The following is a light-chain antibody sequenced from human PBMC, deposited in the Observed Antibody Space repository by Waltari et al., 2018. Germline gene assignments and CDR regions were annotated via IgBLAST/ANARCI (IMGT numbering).Light chain of an antibody. V-gene: IGKV1-39*01. CDR2: AAT. CDR3: QSIHSDPYN. Sequence: DIQITQSPSSLSASVGDTVTFTCRASHSIGDNLNWYQQKPGKAPSVLIYAATNLQSGVPSRFGGSGSGTDFTLTINSVQPDDVATYYCQSIHSDPYNFGPGTRVEIK. CDR1: HSIGDN. J-gene: IGKJ2*01.